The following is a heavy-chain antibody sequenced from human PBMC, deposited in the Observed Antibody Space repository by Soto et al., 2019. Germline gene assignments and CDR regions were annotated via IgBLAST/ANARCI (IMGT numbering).Heavy chain of an antibody. Sequence: QVQLQESGPGLVKPSGTLSLTCAVSGGSISSSNWWSWVRQPPGKGLEWIGEIYHSGSTNYNPSLQSRVTMTVDKSRIQFSLTLSSVTAADPAVYSCASVRGGCYYAMAVWGQGTTVTVSS. V-gene: IGHV4-4*02. D-gene: IGHD3-10*01. CDR2: IYHSGST. CDR1: GGSISSSNW. J-gene: IGHJ6*02. CDR3: ASVRGGCYYAMAV.